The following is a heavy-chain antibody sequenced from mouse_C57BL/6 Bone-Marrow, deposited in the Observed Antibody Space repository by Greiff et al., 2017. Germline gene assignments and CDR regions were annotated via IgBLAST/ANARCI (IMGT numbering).Heavy chain of an antibody. D-gene: IGHD2-4*01. CDR1: GYTFTDYA. Sequence: VQLQESGAELVRPGASVTLSCKASGYTFTDYAMHWVKQTPVHGLEWIGAIDPETGGTAYNQKFKGKAILTADKSSSTAYMELRSLTSEDSAVXYCTRSIDGDYDAGFAYWGQGTLVTVSS. V-gene: IGHV1-15*01. CDR2: IDPETGGT. J-gene: IGHJ3*01. CDR3: TRSIDGDYDAGFAY.